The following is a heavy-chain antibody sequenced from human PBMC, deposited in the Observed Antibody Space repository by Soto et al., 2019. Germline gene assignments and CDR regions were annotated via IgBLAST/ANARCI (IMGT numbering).Heavy chain of an antibody. CDR2: IIPIFGTA. CDR1: GGTFSSYA. CDR3: ARVTSGGYYYYGMDV. J-gene: IGHJ6*02. V-gene: IGHV1-69*13. Sequence: VASVKVSCKASGGTFSSYAISWVRQAPGQGLEWMGGIIPIFGTANYAQKFQGRVTITADESTSTAYMELSSLRSEDTAVYYCARVTSGGYYYYGMDVWGQGTTVTVSS.